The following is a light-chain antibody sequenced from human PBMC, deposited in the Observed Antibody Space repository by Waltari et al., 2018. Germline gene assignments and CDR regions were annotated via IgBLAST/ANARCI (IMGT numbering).Light chain of an antibody. CDR3: QSYDSSLSGSV. Sequence: QSVLTQPPSVSGAPGQRVTIPCPGSSSNTGAGYDVHWYQQLPGTAPKLLVYANSNRPSGVPDRFSASKSGTSASLAITGLQAEDEADYYCQSYDSSLSGSVFGGGTRLTVL. CDR2: ANS. J-gene: IGLJ3*02. CDR1: SSNTGAGYD. V-gene: IGLV1-40*01.